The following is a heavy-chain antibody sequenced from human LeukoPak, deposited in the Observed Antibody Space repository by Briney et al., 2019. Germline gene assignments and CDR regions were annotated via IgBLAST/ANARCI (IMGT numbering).Heavy chain of an antibody. J-gene: IGHJ6*02. Sequence: GGSLRLSCAASGFTFSSYSMNWVRQAPGKGLEWVAVISYDATNKYYADSVRGRFTISRDNSTNTVYLQMNSLRAEDTAVYYCARNSRVVVVAATRYYYGKDVWGQGTTVTVSS. CDR1: GFTFSSYS. CDR2: ISYDATNK. D-gene: IGHD2-15*01. CDR3: ARNSRVVVVAATRYYYGKDV. V-gene: IGHV3-30*03.